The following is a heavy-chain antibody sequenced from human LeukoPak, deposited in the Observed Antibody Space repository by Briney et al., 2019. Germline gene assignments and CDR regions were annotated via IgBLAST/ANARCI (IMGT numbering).Heavy chain of an antibody. CDR2: ISSSSSYI. CDR3: ARDQDPLWFGELSTGGYFDL. J-gene: IGHJ2*01. V-gene: IGHV3-21*01. Sequence: GGSLRLSCAASGSTFSSYSMNWVRQAPGKGLEWVSSISSSSSYIYYADSVKGRFTISRDNAKNSLYLQMNSLRAEDTAVYYCARDQDPLWFGELSTGGYFDLWGRGTLVTVSS. D-gene: IGHD3-10*01. CDR1: GSTFSSYS.